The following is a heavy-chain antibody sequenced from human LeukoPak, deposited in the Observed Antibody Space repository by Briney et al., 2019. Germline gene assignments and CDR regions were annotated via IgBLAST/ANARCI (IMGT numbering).Heavy chain of an antibody. CDR1: GYTFATYG. J-gene: IGHJ4*02. CDR3: AKVAGDRMDY. V-gene: IGHV1-18*01. CDR2: ISANTGKT. D-gene: IGHD6-13*01. Sequence: ASVKVSCKASGYTFATYGFGWVRQAPGHGLERMGWISANTGKTDYAQKFQGRVTMTTDTATSTAYMELRSLRPDDTAVYYCAKVAGDRMDYWGQGTLLTVSS.